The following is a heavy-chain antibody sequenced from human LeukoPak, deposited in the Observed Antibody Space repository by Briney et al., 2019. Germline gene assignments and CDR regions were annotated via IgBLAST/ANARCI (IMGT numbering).Heavy chain of an antibody. D-gene: IGHD5-24*01. CDR2: ISYDGSNK. CDR1: GFTFSSYA. Sequence: GGSLRLSCAASGFTFSSYAMHWVRQAPGKGLEWVAVISYDGSNKYYADSVKGRFTISRDNSKNTLYLQMNSLSAEDTAVYYCARDGDGYNPRYYFDYWGQGTLVTVSS. CDR3: ARDGDGYNPRYYFDY. V-gene: IGHV3-30*01. J-gene: IGHJ4*02.